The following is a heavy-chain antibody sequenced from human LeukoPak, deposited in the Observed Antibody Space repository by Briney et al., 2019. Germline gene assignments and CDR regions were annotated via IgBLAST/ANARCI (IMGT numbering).Heavy chain of an antibody. CDR3: ATDRSGYYYIDY. J-gene: IGHJ4*02. V-gene: IGHV1-24*01. CDR1: GYTLTELS. CDR2: FDPEDGET. Sequence: ASVKVSCKVSGYTLTELSMHLVRQAPGKGLEWMGGFDPEDGETIYAQKFQGRVTMTEDTSTDTAYMELSSLRSEDTAVYYCATDRSGYYYIDYWGQGTLVTVSS. D-gene: IGHD3-3*01.